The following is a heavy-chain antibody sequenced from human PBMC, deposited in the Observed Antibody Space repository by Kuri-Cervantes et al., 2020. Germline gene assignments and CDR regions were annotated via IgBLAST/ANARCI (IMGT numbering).Heavy chain of an antibody. J-gene: IGHJ4*02. CDR1: GFTFSSYA. CDR2: ISGSGGST. Sequence: WGSLRLSCAASGFTFSSYAMSWVRQAPGKGLEWASAISGSGGSTYDADSVKGRFTISRDNSKNTLYLQMNSLRAEDTAVYYCAKDLITYALYYFDYWGQGTLVTVSS. CDR3: AKDLITYALYYFDY. V-gene: IGHV3-23*01. D-gene: IGHD2-2*01.